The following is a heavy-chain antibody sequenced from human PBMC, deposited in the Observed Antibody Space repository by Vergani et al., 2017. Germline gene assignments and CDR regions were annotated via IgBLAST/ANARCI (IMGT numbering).Heavy chain of an antibody. V-gene: IGHV1-69*01. CDR3: ARGVAAAGTLRGSVHFDY. Sequence: QVQLVQSGAEVKKPGSSVKVSCKASGGTFSSYAINWVRQAPGQGLEWMGGIIPIFGTANYAQKFQGRVTITADESTSTAYMELSSLRSEDTAVYYCARGVAAAGTLRGSVHFDYWGQGTLVTVSS. CDR1: GGTFSSYA. J-gene: IGHJ4*02. CDR2: IIPIFGTA. D-gene: IGHD6-13*01.